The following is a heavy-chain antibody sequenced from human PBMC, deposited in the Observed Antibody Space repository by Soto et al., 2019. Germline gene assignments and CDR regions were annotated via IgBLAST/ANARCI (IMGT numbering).Heavy chain of an antibody. CDR1: GFSLSTSGVG. Sequence: QITLKESGPTLVKPTQTLTLTCTFSGFSLSTSGVGVGWIRQPPGKALEWLALIYWDDDKRYSPSLKSRLPITKDTSKNQVALTMTNMDPVDTAKNSCVHNGGGAPIQLWGYWGQGTLVTVSS. J-gene: IGHJ4*02. CDR3: VHNGGGAPIQLWGY. D-gene: IGHD5-18*01. V-gene: IGHV2-5*02. CDR2: IYWDDDK.